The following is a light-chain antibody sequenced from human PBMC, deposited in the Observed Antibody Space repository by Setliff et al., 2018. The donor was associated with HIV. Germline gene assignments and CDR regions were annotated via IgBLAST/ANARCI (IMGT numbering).Light chain of an antibody. V-gene: IGKV4-1*01. J-gene: IGKJ1*01. CDR1: QSVSHSPNNKNF. CDR3: QQYYSTPWT. CDR2: WAS. Sequence: DIVMTQSPDSLAVSLGERATINCKSSQSVSHSPNNKNFLAWYQQKPGQAPQLLIYWASTRESGVPDRFGGSGSGTDFTLTISSLQAEDVAVYYCQQYYSTPWTFGQGTKVDIK.